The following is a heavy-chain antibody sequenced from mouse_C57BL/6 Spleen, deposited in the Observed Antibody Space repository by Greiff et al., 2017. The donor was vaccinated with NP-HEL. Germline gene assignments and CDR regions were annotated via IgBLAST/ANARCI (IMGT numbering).Heavy chain of an antibody. CDR2: INPGSDGT. J-gene: IGHJ1*03. V-gene: IGHV1-54*01. Sequence: QVQLKESGAELVRPGTSVKVSCKASGYAFTNYLIEWVKQRPGQGLEWIGVINPGSDGTKYNEKLKGKATLTADKSSSTAYMQLSSLTSEDSAFYYCARIGYYGSSSYWYFGVWGTGTTVTVSS. D-gene: IGHD1-1*01. CDR1: GYAFTNYL. CDR3: ARIGYYGSSSYWYFGV.